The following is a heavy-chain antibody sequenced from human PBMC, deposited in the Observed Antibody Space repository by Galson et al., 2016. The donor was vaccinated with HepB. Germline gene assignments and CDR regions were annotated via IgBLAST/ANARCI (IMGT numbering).Heavy chain of an antibody. V-gene: IGHV4-61*02. Sequence: TLSLTCIVSGDSSSSGTYYWSWIRQSAGKGLEWIGRIYPSGTTNYNPSLKSRVTISLDPSNNQFSLKLDSVTAADTAVYYCARDFTYWGPGTLVTVSS. CDR2: IYPSGTT. J-gene: IGHJ4*02. CDR1: GDSSSSGTYY. CDR3: ARDFTY.